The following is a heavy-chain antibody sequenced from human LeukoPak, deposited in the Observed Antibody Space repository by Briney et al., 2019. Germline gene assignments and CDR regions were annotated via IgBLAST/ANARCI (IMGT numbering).Heavy chain of an antibody. D-gene: IGHD2-2*01. CDR3: AKASYCSSTSCYPSNPNWFDP. CDR1: GCTFRDYY. CDR2: ISGSGGST. V-gene: IGHV3-23*01. Sequence: GGSLRLSCAASGCTFRDYYMSWIREAPGKGLEGVSAISGSGGSTYYADSVKGRFTISRDNSKNTLYLQMNSLRAEDTAVYYCAKASYCSSTSCYPSNPNWFDPWGQGTLVTVSS. J-gene: IGHJ5*02.